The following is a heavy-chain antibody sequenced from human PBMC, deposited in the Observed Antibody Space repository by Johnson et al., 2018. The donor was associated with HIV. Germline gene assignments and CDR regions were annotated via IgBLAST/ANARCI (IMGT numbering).Heavy chain of an antibody. CDR2: ISWDGGST. Sequence: VQLVESGGGVVQPGRSLRLSCAASGFTFDDYTMHWVRQAPGKGLEWVSLISWDGGSTYYADSVQGRFTISRYNSKNSLYLQMNSLRTEDTALYYCAKASVIAARPKGGNAFDIWGQGTMVTVSS. CDR1: GFTFDDYT. D-gene: IGHD6-6*01. CDR3: AKASVIAARPKGGNAFDI. J-gene: IGHJ3*02. V-gene: IGHV3-43*01.